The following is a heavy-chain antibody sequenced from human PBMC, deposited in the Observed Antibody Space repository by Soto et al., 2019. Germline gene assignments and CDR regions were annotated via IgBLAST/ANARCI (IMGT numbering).Heavy chain of an antibody. CDR2: TYYRSKWYN. CDR1: GDSVSSNSAA. CDR3: ARDRGSGWYNWFDP. V-gene: IGHV6-1*01. J-gene: IGHJ5*02. D-gene: IGHD6-19*01. Sequence: TLSRTCVISGDSVSSNSAAWNWIRQSPSRGLEWLGRTYYRSKWYNDYAVSVKSRITINPDTSKNQFSLQLNSVTPEDTAVYYCARDRGSGWYNWFDPWGQGTLVTVSS.